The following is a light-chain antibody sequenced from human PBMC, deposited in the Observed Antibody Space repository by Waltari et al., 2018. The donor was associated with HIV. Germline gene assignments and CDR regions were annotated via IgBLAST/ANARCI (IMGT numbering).Light chain of an antibody. V-gene: IGLV2-8*01. CDR3: SSYAGNNIPYV. J-gene: IGLJ1*01. Sequence: QSALTQPPSASGSPGQSVTISCTGTSSDGGGYNFVSWYQQRPGKAPKILMYEVSKRPSGVADRFSGSKSGNTASLTVSSLQTEDEGDYYCSSYAGNNIPYVFGTGTTVTVL. CDR1: SSDGGGYNF. CDR2: EVS.